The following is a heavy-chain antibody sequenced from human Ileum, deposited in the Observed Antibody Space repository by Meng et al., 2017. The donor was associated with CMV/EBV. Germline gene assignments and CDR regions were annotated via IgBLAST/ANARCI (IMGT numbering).Heavy chain of an antibody. V-gene: IGHV1-18*01. D-gene: IGHD2-21*02. J-gene: IGHJ4*02. CDR3: ARDSSDDYFDF. CDR2: ISIYNGNT. CDR1: GYTFSSHG. Sequence: QVQLVQSGAEVXXXXXSXRVSCETSGYTFSSHGINWVRQAPGQGLEWVAWISIYNGNTDYAEKVRGRVTLTTDTSRNTVYMDLRSLRSDDTAVYYCARDSSDDYFDFWGQGTLVTVSS.